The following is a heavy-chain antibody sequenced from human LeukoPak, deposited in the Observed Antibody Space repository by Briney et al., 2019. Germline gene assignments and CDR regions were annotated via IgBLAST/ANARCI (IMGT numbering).Heavy chain of an antibody. CDR2: INYSGST. D-gene: IGHD2-15*01. V-gene: IGHV4-59*06. CDR3: ARGNSDGKREDY. J-gene: IGHJ4*02. CDR1: GGSISSYY. Sequence: SETLSLTCTVSGGSISSYYWSWIRQHPGKGLEWIGYINYSGSTYYNPSLKSRVTISGDTSKNQFSLKLSSVTAADTAVYYCARGNSDGKREDYWGPGTLLTVSS.